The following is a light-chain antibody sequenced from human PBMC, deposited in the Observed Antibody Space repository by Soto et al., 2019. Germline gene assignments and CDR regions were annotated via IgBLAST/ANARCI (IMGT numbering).Light chain of an antibody. CDR1: QSISSW. Sequence: DIQMTQSPSTLSASVGDRVTITCRASQSISSWLAWYQQKPGKAPKLLIYDASSLESGVPSRFSGSGSGTEFTLNISSLQPDDFATYYCQQYNSYSRALTFGGGTKVEIK. CDR3: QQYNSYSRALT. V-gene: IGKV1-5*01. J-gene: IGKJ4*01. CDR2: DAS.